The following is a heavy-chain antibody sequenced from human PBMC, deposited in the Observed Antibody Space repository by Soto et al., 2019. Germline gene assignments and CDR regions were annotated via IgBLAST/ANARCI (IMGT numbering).Heavy chain of an antibody. CDR2: INSDGSST. V-gene: IGHV3-74*01. CDR3: ASNYYDSSGPIPHD. J-gene: IGHJ4*02. D-gene: IGHD3-22*01. Sequence: GGSLRLSCAASGFTFSSYWMHWVRQAPGKGLVWVSRINSDGSSTSYADSVKGRFTISRDNAKNTLYLQMNSLRAEDTAVYYCASNYYDSSGPIPHDWGQGTLVTVSS. CDR1: GFTFSSYW.